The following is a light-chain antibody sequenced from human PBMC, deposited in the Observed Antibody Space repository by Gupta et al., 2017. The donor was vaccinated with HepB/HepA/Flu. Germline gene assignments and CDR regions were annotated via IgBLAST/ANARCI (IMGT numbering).Light chain of an antibody. V-gene: IGKV3-15*01. J-gene: IGKJ2*01. CDR2: GAS. CDR3: QQHNNRYT. CDR1: QSVSNK. Sequence: EVVITQSPATLSMSPGGRATLSCRASQSVSNKLAWFQQKPGQAPRLLIYGASTRATGVPARFSGSWSGTEFTLTISSLQSEDFALYYCQQHNNRYTFGQGTKLEIK.